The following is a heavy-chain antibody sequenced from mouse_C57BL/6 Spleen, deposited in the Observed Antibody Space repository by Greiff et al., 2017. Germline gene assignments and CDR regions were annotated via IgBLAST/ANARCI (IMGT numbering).Heavy chain of an antibody. Sequence: QVQLQQSGPGLVQPSPSLSITCTVSGFSLTSYGVHWVRQSPGKGLEWLGVIWSGGSTDYNAAFISRLSISKDNSKSHVFFKMNSLQADDTAIYYCAGAYGSSYVGFDYWGQGTTLTVSS. CDR1: GFSLTSYG. CDR2: IWSGGST. J-gene: IGHJ2*01. CDR3: AGAYGSSYVGFDY. V-gene: IGHV2-2*01. D-gene: IGHD1-1*01.